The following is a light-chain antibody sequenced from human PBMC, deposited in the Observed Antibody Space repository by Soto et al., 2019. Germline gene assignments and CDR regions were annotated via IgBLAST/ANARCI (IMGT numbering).Light chain of an antibody. CDR2: GAS. V-gene: IGKV3-15*01. Sequence: EVVMTQSPATLSVSPGERVTLSCRASQSINAHLAWYQQKPGQAPRLLIHGASTRATGIPARFSGSGFGTEFILTISSLQYADFAVYYCQQYNTWLWTFGQGTKVEIQ. CDR1: QSINAH. J-gene: IGKJ1*01. CDR3: QQYNTWLWT.